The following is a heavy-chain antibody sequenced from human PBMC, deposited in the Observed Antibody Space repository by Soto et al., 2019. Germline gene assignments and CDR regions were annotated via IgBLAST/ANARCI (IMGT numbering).Heavy chain of an antibody. CDR1: GGSLSSGAYY. Sequence: PSETLSLTCXVSGGSLSSGAYYWSWIRQHPGKGLEWIGYIYYSGSTNYNPSLKSRVTISVDTSKNQFSLKLSSVTAADTAVYYCARQYGGSYADYWGQGTLVTVSS. V-gene: IGHV4-61*08. D-gene: IGHD1-26*01. J-gene: IGHJ4*02. CDR2: IYYSGST. CDR3: ARQYGGSYADY.